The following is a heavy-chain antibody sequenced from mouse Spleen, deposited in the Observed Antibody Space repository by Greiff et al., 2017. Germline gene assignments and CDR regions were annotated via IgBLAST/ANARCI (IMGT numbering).Heavy chain of an antibody. CDR2: IDPEDGET. V-gene: IGHV14-2*01. Sequence: EVKLVESGAELVKPGASVKLSCTASGFNIKDYYMHWVKQRTEQGLEWIGRIDPEDGETKYAPKFQGKATITADTSSNTAYPQLSSLTSEDTAVYYCARETARALFAYWGQGTLVTVSA. J-gene: IGHJ3*01. D-gene: IGHD3-2*01. CDR1: GFNIKDYY. CDR3: ARETARALFAY.